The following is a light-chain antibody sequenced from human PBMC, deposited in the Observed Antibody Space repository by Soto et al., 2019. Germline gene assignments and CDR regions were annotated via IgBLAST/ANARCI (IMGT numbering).Light chain of an antibody. Sequence: EIVLTQSPGTLSLSPGERATLSCRASQSVSSGYLAWYQQKPGQAPRLLIYGASIRAAGIPDRFSGSGSGTDFTLTISRLEPEDFALYYCQQYGSSPQTFGQGTKVDIK. CDR1: QSVSSGY. CDR2: GAS. V-gene: IGKV3-20*01. J-gene: IGKJ1*01. CDR3: QQYGSSPQT.